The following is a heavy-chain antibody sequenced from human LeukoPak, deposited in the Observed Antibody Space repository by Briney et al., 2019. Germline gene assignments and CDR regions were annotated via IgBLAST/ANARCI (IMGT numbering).Heavy chain of an antibody. CDR3: AREIWGEVTTYAFDI. CDR1: GFTFDDYG. V-gene: IGHV3-20*01. CDR2: INWNGGST. Sequence: GGSLRLSCAASGFTFDDYGMSWVRQAPGKGLEWVSGINWNGGSTGYADSVKGRFTISRDNAKNSLYLQMNSLRAEDTALYHCAREIWGEVTTYAFDIWGQGTMVTVSS. D-gene: IGHD4-17*01. J-gene: IGHJ3*02.